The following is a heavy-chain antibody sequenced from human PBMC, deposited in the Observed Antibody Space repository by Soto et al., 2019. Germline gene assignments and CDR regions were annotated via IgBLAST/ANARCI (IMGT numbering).Heavy chain of an antibody. J-gene: IGHJ5*02. CDR2: IYYSGST. V-gene: IGHV4-31*03. Sequence: QVQLQESGPGLVKPSQTLSLTCTVSGGPISSGGYYWSWIRQHPGKGLEWIGYIYYSGSTYYNPSLRSRVTISVDTSKNQFSLKLSSVTAADTAVYYCARARNIAAAGRWFDPWGQGTLVTVSS. CDR1: GGPISSGGYY. D-gene: IGHD6-13*01. CDR3: ARARNIAAAGRWFDP.